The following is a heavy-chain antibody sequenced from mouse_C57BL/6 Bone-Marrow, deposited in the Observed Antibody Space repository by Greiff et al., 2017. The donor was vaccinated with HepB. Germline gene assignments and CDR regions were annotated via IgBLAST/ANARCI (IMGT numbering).Heavy chain of an antibody. V-gene: IGHV1-26*01. D-gene: IGHD2-3*01. CDR2: INPNNGGT. Sequence: VQLQQSGPELVKPGASVKISCKASGYTFTDYYMNWVKQSHGKSLEWIGDINPNNGGTSYNQKFKGKATLTVDKSSSTAYMELRSLTSEDSAVYYCARSMVTTLRGYAMDYWGQGTSVTVSS. CDR1: GYTFTDYY. CDR3: ARSMVTTLRGYAMDY. J-gene: IGHJ4*01.